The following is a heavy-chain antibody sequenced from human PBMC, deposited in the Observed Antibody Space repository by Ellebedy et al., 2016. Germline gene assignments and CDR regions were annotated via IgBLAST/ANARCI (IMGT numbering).Heavy chain of an antibody. Sequence: GGSLRLSCAASGFTFSSYWMSWVRQAPGKGLEWVSAISGSGGSTYYADSVKGRFTISRDNSKNTLYLQMNSLRAEDTAVYYCAKRDYGDLLLSGPEDYWGQGTLVTVSS. CDR1: GFTFSSYW. CDR2: ISGSGGST. D-gene: IGHD4-17*01. CDR3: AKRDYGDLLLSGPEDY. V-gene: IGHV3-23*01. J-gene: IGHJ4*02.